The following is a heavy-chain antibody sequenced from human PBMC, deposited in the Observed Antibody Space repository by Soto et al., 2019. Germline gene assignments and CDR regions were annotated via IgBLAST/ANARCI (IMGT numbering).Heavy chain of an antibody. Sequence: EVQLVESGGGLVQPGGSLRLSCAASGFTFTSYWMSWVRQAPGKGLEWVANIKQDGSEKDYVDSVKGRFTVSRDNAKKSLTLEMNSLRAEDTAVYYCARGVRFQGRVYYLDSWGQGNLVKVSS. V-gene: IGHV3-7*01. CDR3: ARGVRFQGRVYYLDS. D-gene: IGHD3-3*01. J-gene: IGHJ4*02. CDR1: GFTFTSYW. CDR2: IKQDGSEK.